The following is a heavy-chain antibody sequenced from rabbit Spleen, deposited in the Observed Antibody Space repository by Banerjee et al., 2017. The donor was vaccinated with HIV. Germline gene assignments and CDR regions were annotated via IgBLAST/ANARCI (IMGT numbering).Heavy chain of an antibody. CDR3: ARDLTAVIGWNFYL. CDR2: IYLSSAST. V-gene: IGHV1S45*01. D-gene: IGHD1-1*01. Sequence: QEQLVESGGGLVKPEGSLTLSCKASGFDFSDYYVTWVRQAPGKGLELIGCIYLSSASTWYASWVNGRFTISRTSSTTVTLRMTSLTVADRATYFCARDLTAVIGWNFYLWGQGTLVTVS. J-gene: IGHJ4*01. CDR1: GFDFSDYYV.